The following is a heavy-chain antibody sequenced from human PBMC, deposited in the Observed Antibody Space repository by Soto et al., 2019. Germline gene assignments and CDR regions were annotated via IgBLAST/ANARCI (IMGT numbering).Heavy chain of an antibody. CDR1: GFTFSSYA. D-gene: IGHD6-13*01. CDR3: AKIPGIAAAGMYYFDY. Sequence: PGGSLRLSCAASGFTFSSYAVSWVRQAPGKGLEWVSAISGSGGSTYYADSVKGRFTISRDNSKNTLYLQMNSLRAEDTAVYYCAKIPGIAAAGMYYFDYWGQGTLVTVSS. V-gene: IGHV3-23*01. J-gene: IGHJ4*02. CDR2: ISGSGGST.